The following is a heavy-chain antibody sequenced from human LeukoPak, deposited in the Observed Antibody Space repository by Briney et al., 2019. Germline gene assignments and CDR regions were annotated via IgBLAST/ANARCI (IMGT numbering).Heavy chain of an antibody. Sequence: SETLSLTCTVSGGSFNSGDYYWNWIRQPPGKGLEWIGYIYYSGSTNYNPSLKSRVTISVDTSKNQFSLKLSSVTAADTAVYYCARVNYYDSSGYYYGPPYYFDYWGQGTLVTVSS. CDR1: GGSFNSGDYY. CDR3: ARVNYYDSSGYYYGPPYYFDY. V-gene: IGHV4-61*08. CDR2: IYYSGST. J-gene: IGHJ4*02. D-gene: IGHD3-22*01.